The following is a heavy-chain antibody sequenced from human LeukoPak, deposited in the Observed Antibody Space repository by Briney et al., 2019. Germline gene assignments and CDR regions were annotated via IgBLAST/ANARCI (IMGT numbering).Heavy chain of an antibody. CDR2: IKYSSSTI. CDR3: ARGNNVLMVTGCFDY. CDR1: GFPFSSYS. Sequence: PGGSLRLSCAASGFPFSSYSMTWVRQAPGKGLEWVSYIKYSSSTIFYAESVKGRFTISRDNSKNTLYLQMNSLRAEDTAVYYCARGNNVLMVTGCFDYWGQGTLVTVSS. V-gene: IGHV3-48*01. D-gene: IGHD2-21*02. J-gene: IGHJ4*02.